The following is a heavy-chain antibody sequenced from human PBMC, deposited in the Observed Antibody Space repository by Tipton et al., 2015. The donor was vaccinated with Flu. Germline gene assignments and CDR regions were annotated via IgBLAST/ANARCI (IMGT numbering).Heavy chain of an antibody. CDR2: IYDTGST. J-gene: IGHJ3*02. Sequence: TLSLTCTVSGGSISNYYWSWIRQPPGGRLEWIGYIYDTGSTTLNPSLKSRVTITEDMSKNQFSLKLSSVTAADTAVYYCARQTYNYGYPGFAFDIWGQGTLVTVSS. V-gene: IGHV4-59*08. CDR3: ARQTYNYGYPGFAFDI. CDR1: GGSISNYY. D-gene: IGHD5-18*01.